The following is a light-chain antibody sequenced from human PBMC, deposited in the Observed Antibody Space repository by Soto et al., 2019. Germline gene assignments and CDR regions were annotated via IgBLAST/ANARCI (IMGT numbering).Light chain of an antibody. CDR1: QSVKTK. CDR2: GAS. J-gene: IGKJ1*01. CDR3: QQYSDWPPWT. Sequence: EIVMTQSPDTLSVSPGERASLSCRASQSVKTKLAWYQKKPGQPPRLLIYGASIRATGIPARFSGSGSGTEFSLTLSSLQYEDFAVYYCQQYSDWPPWTFGQGNKVEIK. V-gene: IGKV3-15*01.